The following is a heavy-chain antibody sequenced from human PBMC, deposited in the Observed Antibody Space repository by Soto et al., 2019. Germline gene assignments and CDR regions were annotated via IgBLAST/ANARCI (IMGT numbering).Heavy chain of an antibody. J-gene: IGHJ4*02. CDR2: IYYTGRS. Sequence: QLQLQESGPGLVKTSETLSLTCTVSGDSISNSNYYWGWIRQPPGQGLEWIGSIYYTGRSYSNPSLKSRVTISVDTSKNQCSLKLTSVTAADTAVYYCARHHFGSGRLFDWGQGTLVTVSS. D-gene: IGHD3-10*01. CDR1: GDSISNSNYY. V-gene: IGHV4-39*01. CDR3: ARHHFGSGRLFD.